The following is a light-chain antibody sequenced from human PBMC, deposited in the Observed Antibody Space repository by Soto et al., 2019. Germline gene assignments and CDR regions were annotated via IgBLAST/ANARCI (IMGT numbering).Light chain of an antibody. Sequence: QLVLTQPPSASGTPGQRVTISCSGSSSNIGSNYVYWYQQLPGTAPKLLIYRNNQRPSGVPDRFSGSKSGTSASLAISGLRSGDEADYYCAAWDDSLSGWVFGGGTKVTVL. V-gene: IGLV1-47*01. CDR2: RNN. CDR3: AAWDDSLSGWV. J-gene: IGLJ3*02. CDR1: SSNIGSNY.